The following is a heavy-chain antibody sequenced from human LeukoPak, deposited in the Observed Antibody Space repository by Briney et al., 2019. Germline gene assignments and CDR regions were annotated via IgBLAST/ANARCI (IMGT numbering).Heavy chain of an antibody. CDR2: ISPNSGGT. D-gene: IGHD3-16*01. CDR1: GYTFTVFY. V-gene: IGHV1-2*02. CDR3: ARDYVGGNWFDY. J-gene: IGHJ5*01. Sequence: ASVTLSFMASGYTFTVFYMHWVRQAPGQGLEWMGWISPNSGGTNYPQKFQSRVTMTRDTSISTDYMQLSRLRSDDTAVYYCARDYVGGNWFDYWGQGTLVTVSS.